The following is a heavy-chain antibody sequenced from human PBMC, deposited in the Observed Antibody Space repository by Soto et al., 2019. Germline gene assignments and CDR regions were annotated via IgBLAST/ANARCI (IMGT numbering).Heavy chain of an antibody. D-gene: IGHD1-1*01. V-gene: IGHV1-18*01. CDR3: ARGRYGDY. CDR1: GYAFTTYG. J-gene: IGHJ4*02. CDR2: ISAHNGNT. Sequence: QVHLVQSGAEVKKPGASVKVSCKGSGYAFTTYGITWVRQAPGQGLEWMGWISAHNGNTNYAQKLQGRVTVTRDTSTSTAYMELKSLSSDDTAVYYCARGRYGDYWGQGALVTVSS.